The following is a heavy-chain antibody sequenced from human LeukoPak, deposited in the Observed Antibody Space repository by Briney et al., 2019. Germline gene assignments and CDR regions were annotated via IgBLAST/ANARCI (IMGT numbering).Heavy chain of an antibody. J-gene: IGHJ4*02. D-gene: IGHD3-10*01. CDR3: ARLLHGSGSYYNGDFHY. V-gene: IGHV4-39*01. CDR2: IYYSGST. Sequence: SETLSLTCTVSGGSISSSSYYWGWIRQPPGKGLEWIGSIYYSGSTYYNPSLKSRVTISVDTSKNQFSLKLSSVTAADTAVYYCARLLHGSGSYYNGDFHYWGQGTLVTVSS. CDR1: GGSISSSSYY.